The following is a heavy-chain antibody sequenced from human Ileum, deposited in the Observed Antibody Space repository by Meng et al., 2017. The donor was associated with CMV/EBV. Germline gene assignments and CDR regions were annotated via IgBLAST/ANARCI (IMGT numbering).Heavy chain of an antibody. J-gene: IGHJ6*02. CDR2: IIPIFGTA. CDR3: ARVFPDIVVVPAAKPSYYYYGMDV. Sequence: SVKVSCKASGGTFSSYAIRWVRQAPGQGLEWMGGIIPIFGTANYAQKFQGRVTITTDESTSTAYMELSSLRSEDTAVYYCARVFPDIVVVPAAKPSYYYYGMDVWGQGTTVTVSS. CDR1: GGTFSSYA. V-gene: IGHV1-69*05. D-gene: IGHD2-2*02.